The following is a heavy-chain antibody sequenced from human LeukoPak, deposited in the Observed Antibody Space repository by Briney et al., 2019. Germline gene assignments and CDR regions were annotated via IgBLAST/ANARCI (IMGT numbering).Heavy chain of an antibody. CDR2: INPNSGDT. D-gene: IGHD3-3*01. J-gene: IGHJ4*02. Sequence: ASVKVSCKASGYTFSGYFLHWVRQAPGQGLEWMGWINPNSGDTNYAQKFQGKVSMTRDTSINTVYMNLNRLTSDDTALYHCARSVDEHYDVWSGYSTGSFDYWGQGTLVTVSS. CDR3: ARSVDEHYDVWSGYSTGSFDY. V-gene: IGHV1-2*02. CDR1: GYTFSGYF.